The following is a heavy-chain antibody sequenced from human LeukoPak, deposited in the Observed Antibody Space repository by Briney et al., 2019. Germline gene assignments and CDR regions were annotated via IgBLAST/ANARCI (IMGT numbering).Heavy chain of an antibody. J-gene: IGHJ5*02. CDR3: AGGRRGGSYPNWFDP. D-gene: IGHD1-26*01. Sequence: RTSETLSLTCTVSGGSISSYYWSWIRQPPGKGLEWIGEINHSGSTNYNPSLKSRVTISVDTSKNQFSLKLSSVTAADTAVYYCAGGRRGGSYPNWFDPWGQGTLVTVSS. CDR2: INHSGST. CDR1: GGSISSYY. V-gene: IGHV4-34*01.